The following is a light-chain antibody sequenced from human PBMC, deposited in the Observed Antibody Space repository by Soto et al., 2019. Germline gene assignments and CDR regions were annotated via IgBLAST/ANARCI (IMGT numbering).Light chain of an antibody. CDR2: WAS. J-gene: IGKJ2*01. Sequence: DIVMTQSPDSLAVSLGERATINCKSSQSVLYNSNNKNYLAWYQQRPGQPPKLLIYWASTRESGVPDRFGGSGSGTDCTPATTSLQAEDVAVYYCQQYESTPPTFGRGTKLEIK. CDR1: QSVLYNSNNKNY. V-gene: IGKV4-1*01. CDR3: QQYESTPPT.